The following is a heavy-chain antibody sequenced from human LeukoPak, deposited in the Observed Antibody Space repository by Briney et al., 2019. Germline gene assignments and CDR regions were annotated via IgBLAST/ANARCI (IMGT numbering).Heavy chain of an antibody. Sequence: PSETLSLTCAVYGGSFSGYYWSWIRQPPGKGLEWIGEINHSGSTNYNPSLKSRVTISVDTSKNQFSLKLSSVTAADTAVYYCARGSSSSYWFDPWGQGILVTVSS. CDR1: GGSFSGYY. V-gene: IGHV4-34*01. CDR3: ARGSSSSYWFDP. D-gene: IGHD3-22*01. CDR2: INHSGST. J-gene: IGHJ5*02.